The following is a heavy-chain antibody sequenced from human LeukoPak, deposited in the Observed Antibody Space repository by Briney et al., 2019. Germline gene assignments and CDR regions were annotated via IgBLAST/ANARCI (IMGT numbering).Heavy chain of an antibody. CDR2: IYHSGST. J-gene: IGHJ5*02. V-gene: IGHV4-38-2*02. CDR1: GHSIINSYY. D-gene: IGHD3-10*01. CDR3: ARGMGSYESWFDP. Sequence: SETLSLTCTVSGHSIINSYYWGWIRQPPGKGLEWIGSIYHSGSTYCNPSLKSRVTISVDTSKNQFSLKLSSVTAADTAVYYCARGMGSYESWFDPWGQGTLVTVSS.